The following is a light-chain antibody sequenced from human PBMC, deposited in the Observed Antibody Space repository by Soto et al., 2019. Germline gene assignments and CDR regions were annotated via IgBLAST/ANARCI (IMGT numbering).Light chain of an antibody. V-gene: IGLV2-18*01. Sequence: LTQPPSVSGSPGQSVTISCTGTSTDFVSYNRVSWYQQPPGTAPKLIIYEASNRPSGVPDRFSGSKSGNTASLTISGLQAADEADYYCSLYTRENTYVFGTGTKVTVL. CDR2: EAS. J-gene: IGLJ1*01. CDR3: SLYTRENTYV. CDR1: STDFVSYNR.